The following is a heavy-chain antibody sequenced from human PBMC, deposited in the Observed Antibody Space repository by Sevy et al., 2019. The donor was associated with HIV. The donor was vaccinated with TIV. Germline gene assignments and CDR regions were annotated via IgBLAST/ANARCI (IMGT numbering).Heavy chain of an antibody. CDR1: GYTLTELS. CDR2: FDPEDGET. V-gene: IGHV1-24*01. Sequence: ASVKVSCKVSGYTLTELSMHWVRQAPGKGLEWMGGFDPEDGETIYAQKFQGRVTMTEDTSTDTAYMELSSLRSEDTAVYYCATECRISTSCSRGYFDYWGQGTLVTVSS. J-gene: IGHJ4*02. CDR3: ATECRISTSCSRGYFDY. D-gene: IGHD2-2*01.